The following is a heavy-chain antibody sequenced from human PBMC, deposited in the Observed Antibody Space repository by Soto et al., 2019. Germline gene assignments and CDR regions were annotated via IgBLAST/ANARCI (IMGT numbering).Heavy chain of an antibody. J-gene: IGHJ6*02. Sequence: GGSLRLSCAASGFTFSSYGMHWVRQAPGKGLEWVAVIWYDGSNKYYADSVKGRFTISRDNSKNTLYLQMNSLRAEDTAVYYCAKRGSGSLLYGMDVWGQGTTVTVSS. CDR1: GFTFSSYG. CDR3: AKRGSGSLLYGMDV. D-gene: IGHD3-10*01. V-gene: IGHV3-33*06. CDR2: IWYDGSNK.